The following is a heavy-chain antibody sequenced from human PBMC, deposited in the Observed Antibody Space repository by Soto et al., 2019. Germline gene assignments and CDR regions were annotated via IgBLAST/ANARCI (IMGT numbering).Heavy chain of an antibody. CDR1: GYSFTSYW. V-gene: IGHV5-10-1*01. CDR2: IDPSDSYT. CDR3: ARHFSGYDYTRLLDY. Sequence: GESLKISCKGSGYSFTSYWISWVRQMPGKGLEWMGRIDPSDSYTNYSPSFQGHVTISADKSISTAYLQWSSLKASDTAMYYCARHFSGYDYTRLLDYWGQGTLVTVSS. J-gene: IGHJ4*02. D-gene: IGHD5-12*01.